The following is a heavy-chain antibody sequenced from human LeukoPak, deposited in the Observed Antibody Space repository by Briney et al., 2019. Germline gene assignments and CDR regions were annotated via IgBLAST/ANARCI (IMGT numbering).Heavy chain of an antibody. D-gene: IGHD2-2*01. Sequence: SVKVSCKASGGTFSSYAISWVRQAPGQGLEWMGGIIPIFGTANYAQKFQGRVTITTDESTSTAYMELSSLRSEDTAVYYCASVIVAVPAAARFDTEYYFDYWGQGTLVTVSS. CDR2: IIPIFGTA. J-gene: IGHJ4*02. CDR3: ASVIVAVPAAARFDTEYYFDY. V-gene: IGHV1-69*05. CDR1: GGTFSSYA.